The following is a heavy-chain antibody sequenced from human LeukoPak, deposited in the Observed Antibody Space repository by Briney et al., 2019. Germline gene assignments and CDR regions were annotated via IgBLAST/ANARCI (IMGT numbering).Heavy chain of an antibody. CDR3: ARDVVVVVAAITNWFDP. CDR1: GYTFTSYA. J-gene: IGHJ5*02. V-gene: IGHV7-4-1*02. CDR2: INTNTGNP. Sequence: ASVKVSCKASGYTFTSYAMNWVRQAPGHGLEWMGWINTNTGNPTYAQGFTGRFVFSLDTSVSTAYLQISSLKAEDTAVYYCARDVVVVVAAITNWFDPWGQGTLVTVSS. D-gene: IGHD2-15*01.